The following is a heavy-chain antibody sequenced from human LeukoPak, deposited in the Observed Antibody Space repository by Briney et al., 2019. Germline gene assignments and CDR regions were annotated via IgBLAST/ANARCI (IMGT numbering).Heavy chain of an antibody. CDR2: IYTSGST. Sequence: SETLSLTCTVSGGSISSYYWIWIRQPAGKGLEWIGRIYTSGSTNYNPSLKSRVTMSVDTSKNQFSLKLSSVTAADTAVYYCARVSLHCSSTSCYTTSYYMDVWGKGTTVTVSS. V-gene: IGHV4-4*07. CDR1: GGSISSYY. D-gene: IGHD2-2*02. J-gene: IGHJ6*03. CDR3: ARVSLHCSSTSCYTTSYYMDV.